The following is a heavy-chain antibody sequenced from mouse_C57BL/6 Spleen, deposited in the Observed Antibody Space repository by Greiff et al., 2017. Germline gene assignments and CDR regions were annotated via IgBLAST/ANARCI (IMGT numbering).Heavy chain of an antibody. CDR3: ASLDYYGSSSDY. Sequence: EVQLQQSGPELVKPGASVKISCKASGYSFTGYYMNWVKQSPEKSLEWIGEINPSTGGTTYNQKFKAKATLTVDKSSSTAYRQLKSLTSEDSAVYYCASLDYYGSSSDYWGQGTTLTVSS. V-gene: IGHV1-42*01. D-gene: IGHD1-1*01. J-gene: IGHJ2*01. CDR1: GYSFTGYY. CDR2: INPSTGGT.